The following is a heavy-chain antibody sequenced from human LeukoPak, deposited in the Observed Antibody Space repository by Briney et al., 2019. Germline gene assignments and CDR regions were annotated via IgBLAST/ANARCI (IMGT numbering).Heavy chain of an antibody. CDR2: INSDGSST. CDR3: VREPGPGYFDY. J-gene: IGHJ4*02. CDR1: GFTFSSYW. Sequence: GGSLRLSCAASGFTFSSYWMHWVRQAPGKGLVWVSRINSDGSSTSYADSVKGRFTISRDNSRNTLYLQMNSLRAEDTAVYYCVREPGPGYFDYWGQGTLVTVSS. V-gene: IGHV3-74*01. D-gene: IGHD6-13*01.